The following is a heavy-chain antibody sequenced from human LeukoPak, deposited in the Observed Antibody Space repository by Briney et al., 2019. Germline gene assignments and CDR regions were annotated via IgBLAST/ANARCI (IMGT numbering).Heavy chain of an antibody. J-gene: IGHJ4*02. Sequence: PGGSLRLSCAASGFSFSDAWMSWVRQIPGKGLEWVGRVKSKSDGGTIDYGAPVKGRFTISRDDPKNMLYLQMNSLQTEDTAVYYCTTDRGIAVRPLFDYWGQGTLVTVSS. CDR2: VKSKSDGGTI. CDR3: TTDRGIAVRPLFDY. CDR1: GFSFSDAW. D-gene: IGHD6-19*01. V-gene: IGHV3-15*01.